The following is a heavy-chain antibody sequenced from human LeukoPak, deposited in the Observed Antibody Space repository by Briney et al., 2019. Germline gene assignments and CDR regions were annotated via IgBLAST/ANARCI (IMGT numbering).Heavy chain of an antibody. CDR1: GGSISSYY. V-gene: IGHV4-4*07. CDR3: ARDHADYGDYPPLDYYYGMDV. CDR2: IYTSGST. Sequence: SETPSLTCTVSGGSISSYYWSWIRQPAGKGLEWIGRIYTSGSTNYNPFLKSRVTMSVDTSKNQFSLKLSSVTAADTAVYYCARDHADYGDYPPLDYYYGMDVWGQGTMVTVSS. J-gene: IGHJ6*02. D-gene: IGHD4-17*01.